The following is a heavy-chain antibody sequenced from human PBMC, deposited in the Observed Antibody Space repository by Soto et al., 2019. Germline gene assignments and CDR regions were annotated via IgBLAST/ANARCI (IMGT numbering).Heavy chain of an antibody. Sequence: LSPTCAVYGTSFGGYFWSWSSKSAGQGLEWIGEINPSGLTNYNPSLKRRVTISVDTSKNQFSLKLISVTAADTAVNYCAREVQAAGLDHWGQGTQVTVSS. V-gene: IGHV4-34*01. D-gene: IGHD6-13*01. J-gene: IGHJ4*02. CDR1: GTSFGGYF. CDR3: AREVQAAGLDH. CDR2: INPSGLT.